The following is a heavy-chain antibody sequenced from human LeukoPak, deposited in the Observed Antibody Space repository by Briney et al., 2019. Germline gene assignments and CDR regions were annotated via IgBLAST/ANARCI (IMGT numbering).Heavy chain of an antibody. CDR3: ARADPTTTGPEYFDY. J-gene: IGHJ4*01. V-gene: IGHV1-18*01. D-gene: IGHD2/OR15-2a*01. Sequence: GASVKVSCMASGFIFNRYGFSWVRQAPGQRPEWMGWNSALSGNIDYAPKFQGRVTMNTDTLTRTAYMSLSSLVSADTAVYYCARADPTTTGPEYFDYWGRGTLVTVSS. CDR1: GFIFNRYG. CDR2: NSALSGNI.